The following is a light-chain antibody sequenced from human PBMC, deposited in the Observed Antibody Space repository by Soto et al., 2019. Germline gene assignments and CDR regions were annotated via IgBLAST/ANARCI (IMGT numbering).Light chain of an antibody. CDR1: QGLNGW. CDR2: DVS. V-gene: IGKV1-5*01. J-gene: IGKJ1*01. Sequence: DIQMTQSPSTLSASVGDRVTITCRASQGLNGWLAWYQQKPGKAPKLLIYDVSSLQTGVSSRFSGSVSGTEFSLTTSSLQPDDFATYYCQQNYNIPRTFGQGTKVDIK. CDR3: QQNYNIPRT.